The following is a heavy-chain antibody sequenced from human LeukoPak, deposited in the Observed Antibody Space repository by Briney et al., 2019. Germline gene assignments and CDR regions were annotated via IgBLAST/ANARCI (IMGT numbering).Heavy chain of an antibody. D-gene: IGHD2-2*01. CDR1: GFTFSSYS. J-gene: IGHJ4*02. V-gene: IGHV3-21*01. CDR3: ASGAAARLFDY. Sequence: PGGSLRLSCAASGFTFSSYSMNWVRQAPGKGLEWVSSISSSSSYIYYADSVRGRFTISRDNAKNSLYLQMNILRAEDTAVYYCASGAAARLFDYWGQGTLVTVSS. CDR2: ISSSSSYI.